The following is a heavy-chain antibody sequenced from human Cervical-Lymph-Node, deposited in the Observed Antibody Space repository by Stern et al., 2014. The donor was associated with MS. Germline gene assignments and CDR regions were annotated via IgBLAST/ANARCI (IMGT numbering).Heavy chain of an antibody. Sequence: QVQLVQSGAELKKPGSSVKVSCKASGGSLSTYTITWVRHAPGQGLEWMGRIIPALNVANYAQKFQGRLTITADKSTSTAYMEMSSLRSDDTAVYYCAGPAPLDWGQGTLVTVSS. D-gene: IGHD2-2*01. V-gene: IGHV1-69*02. CDR1: GGSLSTYT. CDR2: IIPALNVA. J-gene: IGHJ4*02. CDR3: AGPAPLD.